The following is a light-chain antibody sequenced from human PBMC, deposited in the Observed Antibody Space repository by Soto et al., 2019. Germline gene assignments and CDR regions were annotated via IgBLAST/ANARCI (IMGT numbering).Light chain of an antibody. CDR2: GAS. CDR3: QQYGSPWT. CDR1: QSVSSSH. Sequence: EVGLTQSPGTLSLSPGERATLSCRASQSVSSSHLAWYQQKPGQAPTLLIYGASSRATGIPDRFSGSGSGTDFTLTISRLEPEDFAVYYCQQYGSPWTFGQGTKVDIK. J-gene: IGKJ1*01. V-gene: IGKV3-20*01.